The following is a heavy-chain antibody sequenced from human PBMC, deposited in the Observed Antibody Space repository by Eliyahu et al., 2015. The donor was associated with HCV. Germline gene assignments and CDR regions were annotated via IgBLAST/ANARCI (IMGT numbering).Heavy chain of an antibody. D-gene: IGHD3-22*01. Sequence: QVQLQQWGAGLLKPSETLSLXCAVYGGSFSAYYWTWIRQPPGKGLEXIGEVNHSGSTSYNPSLKSRVTISVDTSKNQFSLKLSSVTAADTAVYYCVRAIYDSSGYYYDYWGQGTLVTVSS. V-gene: IGHV4-34*02. CDR2: VNHSGST. CDR1: GGSFSAYY. CDR3: VRAIYDSSGYYYDY. J-gene: IGHJ4*02.